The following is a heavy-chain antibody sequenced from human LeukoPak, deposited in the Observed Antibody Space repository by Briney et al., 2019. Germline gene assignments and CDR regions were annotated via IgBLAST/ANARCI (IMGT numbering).Heavy chain of an antibody. D-gene: IGHD3-22*01. CDR2: IGNSGGST. V-gene: IGHV3-23*01. CDR3: AKVNPDSSGFYSPFDY. CDR1: GFTFSNYA. J-gene: IGHJ4*02. Sequence: WGSLRLSCAASGFTFSNYAMSWVRQAPGKGLEWVSVIGNSGGSTYYADSVKGRFSISRDNSKNTLYLQMNSLRAEDTAVYYCAKVNPDSSGFYSPFDYWGQGTLVTVSS.